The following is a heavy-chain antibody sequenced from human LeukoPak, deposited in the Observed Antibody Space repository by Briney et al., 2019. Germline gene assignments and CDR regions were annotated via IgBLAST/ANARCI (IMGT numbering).Heavy chain of an antibody. CDR3: ATDRALGVTSLFH. J-gene: IGHJ4*02. CDR2: TWHDGSNK. V-gene: IGHV3-33*01. CDR1: GFTFNSHG. Sequence: GGSLRLSCAASGFTFNSHGMHWARQAPGKGLEWVAVTWHDGSNKYYTDSVKGRFTISRDNFKNTLYLQMNSLRAEDTAVYYCATDRALGVTSLFHWGQGTLVTVSS. D-gene: IGHD2-21*02.